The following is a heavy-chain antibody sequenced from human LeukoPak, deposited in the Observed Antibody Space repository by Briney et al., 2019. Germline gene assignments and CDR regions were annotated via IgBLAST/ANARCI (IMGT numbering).Heavy chain of an antibody. Sequence: GASVRASGKPSRPTFTGYSMHWVRQAPGHRREWMGWIHLNSGGTNYAENLQGRVTITRDTSMSTAYMELSRLRADDTAVYYCARGGEYSRSSSTFGYWGHGAMVT. CDR3: ARGGEYSRSSSTFGY. D-gene: IGHD6-6*01. CDR2: IHLNSGGT. V-gene: IGHV1-2*02. J-gene: IGHJ5*01. CDR1: RPTFTGYS.